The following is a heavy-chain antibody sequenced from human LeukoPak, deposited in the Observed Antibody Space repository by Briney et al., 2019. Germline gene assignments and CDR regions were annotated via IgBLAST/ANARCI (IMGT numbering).Heavy chain of an antibody. Sequence: PSETLSLTCTVSGGSISSGSYHWTGIRQPAGKGLEWIGHLYTSGTTDYNPSLQSRVTISADTSKHQFSLRLTSVTAADTAVYYCARAGGSVGWYGTIDSWGQGTLVTVSS. V-gene: IGHV4-61*09. J-gene: IGHJ4*02. CDR3: ARAGGSVGWYGTIDS. CDR1: GGSISSGSYH. D-gene: IGHD6-19*01. CDR2: LYTSGTT.